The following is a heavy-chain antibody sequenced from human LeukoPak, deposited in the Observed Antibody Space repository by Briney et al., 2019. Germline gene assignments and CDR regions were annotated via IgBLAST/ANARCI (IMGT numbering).Heavy chain of an antibody. D-gene: IGHD6-13*01. CDR3: ARGTHRRIAVY. Sequence: EASVKVSCKASGGTFSSYAISWVRQAPGQGLEWMGGFIPIFATANYAQKFQGRVTITADESTSTAYMELSSLRSEDTAVYYCARGTHRRIAVYWGQGTLVTVSS. CDR1: GGTFSSYA. V-gene: IGHV1-69*13. J-gene: IGHJ4*02. CDR2: FIPIFATA.